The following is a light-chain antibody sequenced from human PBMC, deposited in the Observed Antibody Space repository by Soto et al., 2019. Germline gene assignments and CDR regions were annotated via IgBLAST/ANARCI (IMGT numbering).Light chain of an antibody. CDR3: QQRSNWPPIT. CDR1: QSVSSSY. V-gene: IGKV3-11*01. Sequence: EIVLSLSPGTLSLNPGERATLSCRASQSVSSSYLAWYQQKPGQAPRLLIYGASNRATGIPARFSGSGSGTDFTLTISSLEPEDFAVYYCQQRSNWPPITFGQGRLPEIK. J-gene: IGKJ5*01. CDR2: GAS.